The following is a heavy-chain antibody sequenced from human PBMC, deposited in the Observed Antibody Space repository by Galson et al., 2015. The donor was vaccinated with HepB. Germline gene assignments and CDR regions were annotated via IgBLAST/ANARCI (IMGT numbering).Heavy chain of an antibody. J-gene: IGHJ4*02. CDR2: ISYDGSNK. CDR3: AKGRSGSGWYEPFDY. V-gene: IGHV3-30*18. Sequence: SLRLSCAASGFTFSSYGMHWVRQAPGKGLEWVAVISYDGSNKYYADSVKGRFTISRDNSKNTLYLQMNSLRAEDTAVYYCAKGRSGSGWYEPFDYWGQGTLVTVSS. CDR1: GFTFSSYG. D-gene: IGHD6-19*01.